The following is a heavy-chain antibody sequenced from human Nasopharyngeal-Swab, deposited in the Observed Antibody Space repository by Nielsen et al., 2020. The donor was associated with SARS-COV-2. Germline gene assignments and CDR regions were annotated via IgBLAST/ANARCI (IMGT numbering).Heavy chain of an antibody. CDR3: ARGIVVDSSSWYPSYFDY. CDR2: INHSGST. D-gene: IGHD6-13*01. J-gene: IGHJ4*02. V-gene: IGHV4-34*01. CDR1: GGSFSGYY. Sequence: GSLRLSCAVYGGSFSGYYWSWIRQPPGKGLEWIGEINHSGSTNHNPSLKSRVTISVDTSKNQFSLKPNTVTAADTAVYYCARGIVVDSSSWYPSYFDYWGQGTLVTVSS.